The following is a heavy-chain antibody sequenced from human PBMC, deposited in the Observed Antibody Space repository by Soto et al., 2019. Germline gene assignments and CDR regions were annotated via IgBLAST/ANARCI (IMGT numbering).Heavy chain of an antibody. CDR1: GFTFSIYG. CDR2: ISYDGSNK. Sequence: GGSLRLSCAASGFTFSIYGMHCVLQAPGKGLEWVAVISYDGSNKYYADSVKCRFTISRDNSKSTRYLQMNSLRAEDTAVYYCAKGHFVLRVYAAGYGMDVWAKGTTSTVSS. CDR3: AKGHFVLRVYAAGYGMDV. V-gene: IGHV3-30*18. J-gene: IGHJ6*04. D-gene: IGHD2-8*01.